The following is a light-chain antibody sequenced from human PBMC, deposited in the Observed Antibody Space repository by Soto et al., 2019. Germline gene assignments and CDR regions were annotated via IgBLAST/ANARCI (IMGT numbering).Light chain of an antibody. CDR3: QQYNSYSWT. CDR1: QSVNRW. Sequence: DIQMTQSPSTLSASVGDRVTITFLASQSVNRWLAWYQQKPGKAPKLLIYETSSLESGVPSRFGGSGSGTEFTLTISSLQPDDFAIYYCQQYNSYSWTFGQGTKVDIK. J-gene: IGKJ1*01. CDR2: ETS. V-gene: IGKV1-5*03.